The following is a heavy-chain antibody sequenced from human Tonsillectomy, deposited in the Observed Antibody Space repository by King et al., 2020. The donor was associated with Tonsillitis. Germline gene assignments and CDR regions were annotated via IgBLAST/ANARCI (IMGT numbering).Heavy chain of an antibody. V-gene: IGHV3-23*04. Sequence: VQLVESGGGLVQPGGSLRLSCAASGFTFSNYAMNWVRQAPGKGLEWVSALSGGGSSTYYADSVKGRFTISRDNSKNTLYLQMNSLRVKDTAVYYFAKAVTNVVVPRYYYMDVWGRGTTVTVSS. CDR2: LSGGGSST. D-gene: IGHD2-2*01. CDR1: GFTFSNYA. J-gene: IGHJ6*03. CDR3: AKAVTNVVVPRYYYMDV.